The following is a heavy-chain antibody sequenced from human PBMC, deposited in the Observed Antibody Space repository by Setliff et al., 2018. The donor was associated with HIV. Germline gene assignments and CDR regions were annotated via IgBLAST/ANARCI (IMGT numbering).Heavy chain of an antibody. CDR3: ARVARMHPFDP. CDR2: IYHNGNT. J-gene: IGHJ5*02. V-gene: IGHV4-4*02. Sequence: SETLSLTCAVSGGSISSSNWWSWVRQPPGKGLEWIGEIYHNGNTNYSPSLKNRVTMSVDNSKNQFSLMVRSVTAADTAVYYCARVARMHPFDPWGRGALVTVSS. CDR1: GGSISSSNW.